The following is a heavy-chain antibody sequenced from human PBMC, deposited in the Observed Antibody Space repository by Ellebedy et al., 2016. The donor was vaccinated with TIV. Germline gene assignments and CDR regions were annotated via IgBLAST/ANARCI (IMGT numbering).Heavy chain of an antibody. CDR1: GYTLTELS. J-gene: IGHJ4*02. CDR3: ARAVQEMATTKLDYFDY. V-gene: IGHV1-24*01. CDR2: FDPEDGET. D-gene: IGHD5-24*01. Sequence: AASVKVSCKVSGYTLTELSMHWVRQAPGKGLEWMGGFDPEDGETIYAQKFQGRVTMTEDTSTDTADMELSSLRSEDTAVYYCARAVQEMATTKLDYFDYWGQGTLVTVSS.